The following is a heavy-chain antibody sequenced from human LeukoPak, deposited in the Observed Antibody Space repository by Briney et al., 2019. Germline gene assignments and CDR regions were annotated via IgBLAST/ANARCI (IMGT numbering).Heavy chain of an antibody. CDR1: GFTFSNYW. J-gene: IGHJ4*02. V-gene: IGHV3-74*01. D-gene: IGHD4-17*01. CDR3: AKGGATVIDY. Sequence: PGGSLRLSCAASGFTFSNYWMHWVRQAPGKGLVWVSRINSDGSNTTSADSVKGRFTISRDNAKNTLYLQMNSLRAEDTAVYHCAKGGATVIDYWGQRTLVTVSS. CDR2: INSDGSNT.